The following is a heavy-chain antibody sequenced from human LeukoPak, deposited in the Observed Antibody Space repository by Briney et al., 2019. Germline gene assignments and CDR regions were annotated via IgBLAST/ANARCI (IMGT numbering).Heavy chain of an antibody. V-gene: IGHV3-23*01. Sequence: GGSLILSCAASGFTFSSYAMSWVRQAPGKGLEWVSAISGSGGSIYYADSVKGRFTISRDNSKNTLYLQMNSLRAEDTAVYYCAKGKVPGAVVDYWGQGTLVTVSS. CDR3: AKGKVPGAVVDY. CDR2: ISGSGGSI. D-gene: IGHD6-19*01. J-gene: IGHJ4*02. CDR1: GFTFSSYA.